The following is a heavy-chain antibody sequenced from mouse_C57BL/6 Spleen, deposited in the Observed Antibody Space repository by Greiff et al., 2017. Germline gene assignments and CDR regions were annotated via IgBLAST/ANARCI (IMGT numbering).Heavy chain of an antibody. J-gene: IGHJ4*01. CDR1: GYTFTSYW. CDR3: AKVSPRDYAMDD. D-gene: IGHD1-3*01. CDR2: IDPSDSYT. V-gene: IGHV1-50*01. Sequence: VQLQQPGAELVKPGASVKLSCKASGYTFTSYWMQWVKQRPGQGLEWIGEIDPSDSYTNYNQKFKGKATLTVDTSSSTAYMQLSSLTSEDAAVYYCAKVSPRDYAMDDWGQGTSVTGSS.